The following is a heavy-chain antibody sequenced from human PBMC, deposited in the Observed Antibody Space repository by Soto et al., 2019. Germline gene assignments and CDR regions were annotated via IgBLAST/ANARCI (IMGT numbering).Heavy chain of an antibody. CDR1: GYTFSSYA. J-gene: IGHJ4*01. CDR3: ARGIGWSGYYPFDY. D-gene: IGHD3-3*01. Sequence: GASVKVSCKASGYTFSSYAIGWVRQTPGQGLEWMGWISAYTGDTNYAQGLRGRLTVTTDTSTSTAFMELRSLTSDDTAVYYCARGIGWSGYYPFDYWG. CDR2: ISAYTGDT. V-gene: IGHV1-18*01.